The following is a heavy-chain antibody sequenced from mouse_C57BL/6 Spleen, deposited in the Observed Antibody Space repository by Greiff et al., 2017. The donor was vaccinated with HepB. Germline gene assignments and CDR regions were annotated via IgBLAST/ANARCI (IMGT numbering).Heavy chain of an antibody. V-gene: IGHV2-4*01. CDR3: AKNLVYYDYDVGFAY. D-gene: IGHD2-4*01. J-gene: IGHJ3*01. CDR1: GFSLTSYG. Sequence: QVQLKESGPGLVQPSQSLSITCTVSGFSLTSYGVHWVRQPPGKGLEWLGVIWSGGSTDYNATFISRLSISKDNSKSQVFFKMNSLQADDTAIYYCAKNLVYYDYDVGFAYWGQGTLVTVSA. CDR2: IWSGGST.